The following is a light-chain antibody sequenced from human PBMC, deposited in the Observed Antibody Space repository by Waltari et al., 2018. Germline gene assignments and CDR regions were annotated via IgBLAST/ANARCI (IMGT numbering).Light chain of an antibody. CDR1: SGSVSISPY. CDR2: STN. J-gene: IGLJ3*02. CDR3: VLYMSRDIL. Sequence: QTVVTQEPSFSVSPGGTVTLTCGLSSGSVSISPYPSWYQQTPGQPPRVLIYSTNTRSSGVPDRFSGSILGKKAALTITGAQADDEAAYYCVLYMSRDILFGGGTKLTVL. V-gene: IGLV8-61*01.